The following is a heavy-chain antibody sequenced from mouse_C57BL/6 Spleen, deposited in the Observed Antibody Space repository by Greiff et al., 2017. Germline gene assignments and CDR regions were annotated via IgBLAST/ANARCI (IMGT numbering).Heavy chain of an antibody. Sequence: EVQLVESGGDLVKPGGSLKLSCAASGFTFSSYGMSWVRQTPDKRLEWVATISSGGSYTYYPDSVKGRFTISRDNAKNTLYLQMSSLKSEDTAMYYCARHRDDYYMDYWGQGTSVTVSS. CDR1: GFTFSSYG. V-gene: IGHV5-6*01. CDR3: ARHRDDYYMDY. CDR2: ISSGGSYT. D-gene: IGHD2-3*01. J-gene: IGHJ4*01.